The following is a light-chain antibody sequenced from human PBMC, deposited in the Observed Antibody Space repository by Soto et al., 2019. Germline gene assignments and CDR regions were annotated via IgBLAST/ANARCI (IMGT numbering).Light chain of an antibody. CDR3: SSYTSSSTSVV. CDR2: DVS. V-gene: IGLV2-14*01. CDR1: SSDVGTYNY. Sequence: SVLTQPASVSGSPGQSITISCTGASSDVGTYNYVSWYQQHPGKAPKLMIYDVSNRPSGVSDRFSGSKSGNTASLTISGLQADDEADYYCSSYTSSSTSVVFGGGTKLTVL. J-gene: IGLJ2*01.